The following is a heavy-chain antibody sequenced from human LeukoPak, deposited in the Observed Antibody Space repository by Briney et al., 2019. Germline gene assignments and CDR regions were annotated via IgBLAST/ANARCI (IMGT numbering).Heavy chain of an antibody. CDR3: ARDLGYSSSWYLASYFDY. D-gene: IGHD6-13*01. J-gene: IGHJ4*02. Sequence: GESLRLSCAASGFTFSSYAMSWVRLAPGKGLEWVSRISGSGDTYYADSVKGRFTISRDNAKNSLFLQMNSLTAEDTAVYYCARDLGYSSSWYLASYFDYWGQGTLVTVSS. CDR2: ISGSGDT. V-gene: IGHV3-21*01. CDR1: GFTFSSYA.